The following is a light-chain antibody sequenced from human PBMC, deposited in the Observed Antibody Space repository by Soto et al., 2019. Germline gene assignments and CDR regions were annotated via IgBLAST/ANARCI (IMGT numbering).Light chain of an antibody. CDR3: QHYNSYSAA. CDR1: QTISSW. Sequence: DIQMTQSPSTLSGSVGDRVTITCRASQTISSWLAWYQQKPGKAPKLLIYKASTLKSGVPSRFSGSGSETEFTLTISSLQPDDFATYYCQHYNSYSAAFGQGTKVDSK. CDR2: KAS. V-gene: IGKV1-5*03. J-gene: IGKJ1*01.